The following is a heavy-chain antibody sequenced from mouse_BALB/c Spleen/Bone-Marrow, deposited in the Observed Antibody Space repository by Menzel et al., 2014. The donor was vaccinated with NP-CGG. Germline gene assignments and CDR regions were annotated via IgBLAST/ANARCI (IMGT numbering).Heavy chain of an antibody. CDR3: ARHAYYDQTEVSFVY. CDR2: ISGGGSYT. Sequence: DVKLMESGGGLVKSGGSLKLSCAASGFTFNNYGMSWVRPPPETRLGWVATISGGGSYTFYPDSVKVRFAISRDNAKNDLYLQLSSLRSEDTALYYCARHAYYDQTEVSFVYWGQGTLVTGSA. V-gene: IGHV5-9-2*01. J-gene: IGHJ3*01. CDR1: GFTFNNYG. D-gene: IGHD2-4*01.